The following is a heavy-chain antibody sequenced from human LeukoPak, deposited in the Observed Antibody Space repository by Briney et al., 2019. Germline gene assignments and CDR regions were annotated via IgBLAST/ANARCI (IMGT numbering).Heavy chain of an antibody. J-gene: IGHJ4*02. Sequence: PSETLSLTCAVYGGSFSGYYWSWVRQPPGKGPEWIGEINHSGGTNYNPSLKSRVTISVDTSKNQFSLKLSSVTAADTAVYYCARRWIQLWYGYWGQGTLVTVSS. CDR3: ARRWIQLWYGY. CDR1: GGSFSGYY. D-gene: IGHD5-18*01. CDR2: INHSGGT. V-gene: IGHV4-34*01.